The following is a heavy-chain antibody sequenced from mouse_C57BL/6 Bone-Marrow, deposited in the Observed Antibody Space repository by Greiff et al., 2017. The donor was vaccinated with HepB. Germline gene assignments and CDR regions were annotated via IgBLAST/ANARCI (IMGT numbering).Heavy chain of an antibody. V-gene: IGHV5-16*01. CDR3: ARGGDFYYGNYGAMDY. Sequence: EVKVVESEGGLVQPGSSMKLSCTASGFTFSDYYMAWVRQVPEKGLEWVANINYDGSSTYYLDSLKSRFIISRDNAKNILYLQMSSLKSEDTATYYCARGGDFYYGNYGAMDYWGQGTSVTVSS. CDR2: INYDGSST. J-gene: IGHJ4*01. D-gene: IGHD2-1*01. CDR1: GFTFSDYY.